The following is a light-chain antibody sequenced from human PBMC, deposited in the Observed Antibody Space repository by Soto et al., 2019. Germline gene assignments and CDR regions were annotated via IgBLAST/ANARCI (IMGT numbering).Light chain of an antibody. J-gene: IGKJ1*01. V-gene: IGKV1-5*01. CDR3: QQYNKYLT. CDR1: QSISSW. Sequence: TQMTQSPSTLSASVGDRVTITSRASQSISSWLAWYQQKPGKAPKLLIYDASSLESGVPSRFSGSGSGTEFTLTISSLQPEDFAIYYCQQYNKYLTFGQGTKVDI. CDR2: DAS.